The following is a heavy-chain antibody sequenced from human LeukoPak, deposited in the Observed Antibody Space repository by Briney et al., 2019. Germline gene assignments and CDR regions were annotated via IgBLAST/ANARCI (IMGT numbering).Heavy chain of an antibody. CDR2: IYYSGRT. CDR3: AREPVATWYHDY. Sequence: TPSHTPTLSRGSPTRAGSYTSWIRHHPRNCLECIGYIYYSGRTYYNPSLKSRVTISVDTSKNQFSLKLSSVTAADTAVYYCAREPVATWYHDYWGQGTLVTVSS. J-gene: IGHJ4*02. CDR1: RGSPTRAGSY. V-gene: IGHV4-31*03. D-gene: IGHD5-12*01.